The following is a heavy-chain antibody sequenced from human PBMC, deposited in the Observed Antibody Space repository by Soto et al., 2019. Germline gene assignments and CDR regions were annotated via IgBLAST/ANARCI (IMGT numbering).Heavy chain of an antibody. Sequence: EVQLVESGGGLVQPGGSLRLSCAASGFIFSGYWMHWVRQAPGKGLVWVSRINSDGSTTSYADSVKGRFTISRDNAKNTMYLQMNSLSAEDTAVYYCARLIGGSGSFIDYWGQGTLVTVSS. CDR1: GFIFSGYW. J-gene: IGHJ4*02. CDR3: ARLIGGSGSFIDY. D-gene: IGHD3-10*01. CDR2: INSDGSTT. V-gene: IGHV3-74*01.